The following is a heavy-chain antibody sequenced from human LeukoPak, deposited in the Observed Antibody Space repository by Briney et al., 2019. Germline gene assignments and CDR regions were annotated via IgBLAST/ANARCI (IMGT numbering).Heavy chain of an antibody. J-gene: IGHJ3*02. V-gene: IGHV1-69*01. CDR3: AREYYYGSGDGNI. D-gene: IGHD3-10*01. Sequence: SVKVSCKASGGTFSSYAISRVRQAPGQGLEWMGGIIPIFGTANYAQKFQGRVTITADESTSTAYMELSSLRSEDTAVYYCAREYYYGSGDGNIWGQGTMVTVSS. CDR2: IIPIFGTA. CDR1: GGTFSSYA.